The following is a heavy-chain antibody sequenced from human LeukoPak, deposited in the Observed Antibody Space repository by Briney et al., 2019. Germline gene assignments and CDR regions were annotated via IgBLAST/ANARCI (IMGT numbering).Heavy chain of an antibody. V-gene: IGHV4-61*02. D-gene: IGHD3-3*01. CDR2: IYTSGST. J-gene: IGHJ3*02. CDR1: GGSISSGSYY. CDR3: AREGYDFWSGYPGSAFDI. Sequence: SQTLSLTCTVSGGSISSGSYYWSWIRQPAGKGLEWIGRIYTSGSTNYNPSLNSRVTISVDTSKNQLSLKLSSVTAADTAVYYCAREGYDFWSGYPGSAFDIWGQGTMVTVSS.